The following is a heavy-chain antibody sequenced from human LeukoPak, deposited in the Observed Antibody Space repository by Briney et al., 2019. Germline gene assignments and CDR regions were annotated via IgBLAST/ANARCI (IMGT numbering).Heavy chain of an antibody. CDR2: ISYDGSNK. J-gene: IGHJ5*02. D-gene: IGHD2-2*01. CDR3: ARDRGIVVVPAATNWFDP. V-gene: IGHV3-30*04. Sequence: GRSLRLSCAASGFTFSSYAMHWVRQAPGKGLEWVAVISYDGSNKYYADSVKGRFTISRDNSKNTLYLQMNSLRAEDTAVYYCARDRGIVVVPAATNWFDPWGQGTLVTVSS. CDR1: GFTFSSYA.